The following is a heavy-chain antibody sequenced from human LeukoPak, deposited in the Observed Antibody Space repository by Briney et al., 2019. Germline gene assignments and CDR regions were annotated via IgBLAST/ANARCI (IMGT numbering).Heavy chain of an antibody. D-gene: IGHD3-3*01. CDR1: GYTFTSYG. CDR2: ISAYNGNT. J-gene: IGHJ4*02. CDR3: ARDVKIFGVVIISDPFDY. V-gene: IGHV1-18*01. Sequence: ASVKVSCKASGYTFTSYGISWVRQAPGQGLEWMGRISAYNGNTNYAQKLQGRVTMTTDTSTSTAYMELRSLRSDDTAVYYCARDVKIFGVVIISDPFDYWGQGTLVTVSS.